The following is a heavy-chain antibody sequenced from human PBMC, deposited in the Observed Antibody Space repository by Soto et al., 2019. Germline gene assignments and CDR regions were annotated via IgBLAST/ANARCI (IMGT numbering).Heavy chain of an antibody. D-gene: IGHD3-10*01. V-gene: IGHV1-46*02. CDR2: INPRGGST. CDR3: ARDHYYGSGSYNFFDY. CDR1: GYTFNRYY. Sequence: ASVKVSCKASGYTFNRYYMHWVRQAPGQGLEWMGGINPRGGSTSYAQKFQGRVTMTRDTSTSTVYMELSSLRSEDTAVYYCARDHYYGSGSYNFFDYWGQGTLVTVSS. J-gene: IGHJ4*02.